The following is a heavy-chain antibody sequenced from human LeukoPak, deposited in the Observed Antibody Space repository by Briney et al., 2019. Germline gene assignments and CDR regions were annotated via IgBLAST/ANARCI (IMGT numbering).Heavy chain of an antibody. J-gene: IGHJ6*03. V-gene: IGHV4-34*01. CDR1: GGSFSGYY. CDR2: INHSGST. Sequence: KPSETLSLTCAVYGGSFSGYYWSWIRQPPGKGLEWIGEINHSGSTNYNPSLKSRVTISLDTSKNQFSLKLSSVTAADTAVYYCARVRRTYYYYMDVWGKGTTVTVSS. CDR3: ARVRRTYYYYMDV.